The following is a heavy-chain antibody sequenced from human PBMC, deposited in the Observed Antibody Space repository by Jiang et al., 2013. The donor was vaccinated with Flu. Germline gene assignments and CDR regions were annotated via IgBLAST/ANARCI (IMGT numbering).Heavy chain of an antibody. Sequence: YGGSFSGYFWTWIRQPPGKGLEWIGEINHKGTINYNPSLKSRVTISADTSKNQFSLRLSSVIAADTAIYYCARGGSGPRLGDWGQGTLVTVSS. D-gene: IGHD6-19*01. CDR1: GGSFSGYF. V-gene: IGHV4-34*01. J-gene: IGHJ4*02. CDR2: INHKGTI. CDR3: ARGGSGPRLGD.